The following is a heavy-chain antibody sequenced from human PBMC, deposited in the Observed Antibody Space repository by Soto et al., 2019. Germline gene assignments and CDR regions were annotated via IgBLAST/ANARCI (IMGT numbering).Heavy chain of an antibody. CDR3: DRADVDTDMVTGFDP. Sequence: PSETLSLTCTVSGGSISSGDYYWSWIRQPPGKGLEWIGYIYYSGSTYYNPSLKSRVTISVDTSKNQFSLKLSSVTAADTAVYYCDRADVDTDMVTGFDPWGQGTLVTVSS. D-gene: IGHD5-18*01. V-gene: IGHV4-30-4*01. CDR1: GGSISSGDYY. CDR2: IYYSGST. J-gene: IGHJ5*02.